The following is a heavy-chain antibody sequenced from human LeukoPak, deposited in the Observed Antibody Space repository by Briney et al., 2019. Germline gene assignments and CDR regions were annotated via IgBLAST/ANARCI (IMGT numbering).Heavy chain of an antibody. D-gene: IGHD3-10*01. CDR3: ATDCIRAATKAIHY. J-gene: IGHJ4*02. Sequence: GGSLRLSCAASGFIFSTYSMNWVRQAPGKGLEWVSSISSSSSYIYYADSVKGRFTISRDNDKNSLYMQMNSLRAEDTAVYYCATDCIRAATKAIHYWGQGTLVTVSS. CDR2: ISSSSSYI. V-gene: IGHV3-21*01. CDR1: GFIFSTYS.